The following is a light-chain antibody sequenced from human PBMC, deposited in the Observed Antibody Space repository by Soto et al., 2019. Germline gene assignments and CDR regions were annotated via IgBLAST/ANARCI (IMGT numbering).Light chain of an antibody. CDR1: QSFSTY. CDR2: GIS. V-gene: IGKV1-27*01. J-gene: IGKJ2*01. Sequence: DFPMTQSPSSLSASVGDRVTITCRASQSFSTYLAWYQQKPGKVPKLLISGISTLQSGVPSRFSGSGYGTEFTLTISNLQPEDVATYYCQQSSSVPRTFGQGTKLEIK. CDR3: QQSSSVPRT.